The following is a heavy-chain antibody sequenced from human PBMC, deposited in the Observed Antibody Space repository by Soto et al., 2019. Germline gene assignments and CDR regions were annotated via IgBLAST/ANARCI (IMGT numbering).Heavy chain of an antibody. D-gene: IGHD3-22*01. J-gene: IGHJ4*02. CDR2: IDPSDSYI. CDR3: ARHPDHYDRDY. CDR1: GYSWTNYW. V-gene: IGHV5-10-1*01. Sequence: PXESLKISFKAAGYSWTNYWMSWIRQVPGKGLEWMGRIDPSDSYINYSPPFQGHVTISVDKSTSTLYLQWGSLRASDTAIYYCARHPDHYDRDYWGQGTLVTVSS.